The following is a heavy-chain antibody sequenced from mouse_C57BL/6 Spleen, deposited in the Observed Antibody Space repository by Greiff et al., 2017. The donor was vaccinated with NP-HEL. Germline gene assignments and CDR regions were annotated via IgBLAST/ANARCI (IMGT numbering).Heavy chain of an antibody. Sequence: QVQLQQSGPELVKPGASVKISCKASGYAFSSSWMNWVKQRPGKGLEWIGRIYPGDGDTNYNGKFKGKATLTADKSSSTAYMQLSSLTSEDSAVYFCARVGFYDYDMDYWGQGTSVTVSS. D-gene: IGHD2-4*01. CDR3: ARVGFYDYDMDY. J-gene: IGHJ4*01. CDR1: GYAFSSSW. V-gene: IGHV1-82*01. CDR2: IYPGDGDT.